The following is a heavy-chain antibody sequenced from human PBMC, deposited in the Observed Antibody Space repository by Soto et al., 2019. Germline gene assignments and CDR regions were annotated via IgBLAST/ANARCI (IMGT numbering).Heavy chain of an antibody. Sequence: GGSLRLSCAASGFTFSSYSMNWVRQAPGKELEWVSSISSSSSYIYYADSVKGRFTISRDNAKNSLYLQMNSLRAEDTAVYYCARARTDIVVVPAASPPYYYYYMVVWGKGTTVTVSS. CDR1: GFTFSSYS. D-gene: IGHD2-2*01. CDR2: ISSSSSYI. CDR3: ARARTDIVVVPAASPPYYYYYMVV. J-gene: IGHJ6*03. V-gene: IGHV3-21*01.